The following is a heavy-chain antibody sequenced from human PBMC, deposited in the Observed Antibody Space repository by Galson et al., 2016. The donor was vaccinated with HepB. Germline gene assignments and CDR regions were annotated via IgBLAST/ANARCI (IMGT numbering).Heavy chain of an antibody. J-gene: IGHJ2*01. CDR3: ASYYDNDYWYFDL. Sequence: SETLSLTCAVSGGSISRSNWRSWVRQIPGKGLEGIGQIYHSGTTNYNPSLKSRVTISVDKSNNEFSLNLRSVTAADTSVYYCASYYDNDYWYFDLWGRGTLVTVSS. V-gene: IGHV4-4*02. CDR2: IYHSGTT. D-gene: IGHD3-22*01. CDR1: GGSISRSNW.